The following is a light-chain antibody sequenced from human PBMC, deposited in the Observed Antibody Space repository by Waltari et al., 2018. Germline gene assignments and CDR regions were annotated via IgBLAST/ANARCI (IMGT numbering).Light chain of an antibody. CDR1: HLGSKS. CDR3: QVWDSGSGHPHVV. Sequence: SYVLTQPPSVSVPPGQPASITCGGDHLGSKSVHWYQQKAGQAPGLVVHCYSDRPSGIPGRLSGSNSGNTATLTISRVEAGDEADFYCQVWDSGSGHPHVVFGGGTRLTVL. V-gene: IGLV3-21*02. CDR2: CYS. J-gene: IGLJ2*01.